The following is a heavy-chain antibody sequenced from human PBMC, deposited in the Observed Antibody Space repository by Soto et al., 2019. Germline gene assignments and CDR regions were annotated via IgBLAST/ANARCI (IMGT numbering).Heavy chain of an antibody. Sequence: GGSLRLSCAASGFTFDDYAMHWVRQAPGKGLEWVSGISWNSGSIGYADSVKGRFTISRDNAKNSLYLQMNSLRAEDTALYYCAKDIGYGDYEPTLPSSELSFDYWGQGTLVTVSS. CDR2: ISWNSGSI. V-gene: IGHV3-9*01. CDR3: AKDIGYGDYEPTLPSSELSFDY. J-gene: IGHJ4*02. CDR1: GFTFDDYA. D-gene: IGHD4-17*01.